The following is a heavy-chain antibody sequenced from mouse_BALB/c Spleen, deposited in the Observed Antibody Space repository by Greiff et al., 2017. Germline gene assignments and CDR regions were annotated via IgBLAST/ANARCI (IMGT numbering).Heavy chain of an antibody. D-gene: IGHD2-14*01. V-gene: IGHV7-1*02. J-gene: IGHJ3*01. CDR2: SRNKANDYTT. Sequence: EVNVVESGGGLVQPGGSLRLSCATSGFTFSDFYMEWVRQPPGKRLEWIAASRNKANDYTTEYSASVKGRFIVSRDTSQSILYLQMNALRAEDTAIYYCARKDYRYDWFAYWGQGTLVTVSA. CDR1: GFTFSDFY. CDR3: ARKDYRYDWFAY.